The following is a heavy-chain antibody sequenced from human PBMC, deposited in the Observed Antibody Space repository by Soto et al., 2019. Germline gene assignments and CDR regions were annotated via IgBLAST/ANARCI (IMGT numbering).Heavy chain of an antibody. V-gene: IGHV3-73*01. CDR1: EFSFSGSA. D-gene: IGHD2-2*01. J-gene: IGHJ6*02. Sequence: AGGSLRLSCAASEFSFSGSAMHWVRQASGKGLEWVGRIRSKPNSYATSYAASVKGRFTISRDDSKNTAYLQMNSLKTEDTAVYYCTRTTAQFQLLSPPVWGQGTTVTVSS. CDR2: IRSKPNSYAT. CDR3: TRTTAQFQLLSPPV.